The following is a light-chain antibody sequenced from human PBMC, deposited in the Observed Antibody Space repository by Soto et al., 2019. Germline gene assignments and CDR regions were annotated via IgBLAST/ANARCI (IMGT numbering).Light chain of an antibody. CDR2: EVS. J-gene: IGLJ1*01. CDR1: SSDVGGYNF. V-gene: IGLV2-8*01. CDR3: TSYAGSSNFYV. Sequence: SGLTQPPSASGSPGQSVTISCPGTSSDVGGYNFVSWYQQHPGKAPKLIIYEVSKRPSGVPDRFSGSKSGNTASLTVSGLQAEDEADYYCTSYAGSSNFYVFGTGTKVTVL.